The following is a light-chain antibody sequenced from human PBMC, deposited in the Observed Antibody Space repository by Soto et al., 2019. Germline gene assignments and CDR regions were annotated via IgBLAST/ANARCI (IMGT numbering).Light chain of an antibody. Sequence: QSALTQPRSVSGSPGQSVTISCTGTSSAVGGYNYVSWYQQHPGKAPKLMIYDVSKRPSGVPDRFSGSKSGNTASLTISGLQAEDDADYYCCSYAGSYTHVFGTGTKLTVL. CDR1: SSAVGGYNY. CDR3: CSYAGSYTHV. CDR2: DVS. J-gene: IGLJ1*01. V-gene: IGLV2-11*01.